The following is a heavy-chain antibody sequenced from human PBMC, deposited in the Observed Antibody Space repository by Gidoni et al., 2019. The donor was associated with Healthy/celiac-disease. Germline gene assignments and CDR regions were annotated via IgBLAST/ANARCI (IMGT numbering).Heavy chain of an antibody. J-gene: IGHJ4*02. CDR1: VVSLSSSSYY. CDR3: ARRGYSYGYLDY. CDR2: NYYSGST. V-gene: IGHV4-39*01. Sequence: QLQLQESGPGLVKPSETLSLTCTVSVVSLSSSSYYWGWVRQPPGKGLEWIGSNYYSGSTYYNPSLKSRVTISVDTSKNQFSLKLSSVTAADTAVYYCARRGYSYGYLDYWGQGTLVTVSS. D-gene: IGHD5-18*01.